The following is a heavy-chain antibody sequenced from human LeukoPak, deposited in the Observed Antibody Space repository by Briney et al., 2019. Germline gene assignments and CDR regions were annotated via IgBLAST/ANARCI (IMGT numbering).Heavy chain of an antibody. CDR3: ARGLSSGDY. CDR1: GYTFTSYD. V-gene: IGHV1-8*01. D-gene: IGHD6-19*01. J-gene: IGHJ4*02. Sequence: ASVKVSCKASGYTFTSYDINWVRQATAQRLAWMGWMNPNSGNTGYAQRFQGRVTMTRNTSISTAYMELSSLRSEDTAVYYCARGLSSGDYWGQGTLVTVSS. CDR2: MNPNSGNT.